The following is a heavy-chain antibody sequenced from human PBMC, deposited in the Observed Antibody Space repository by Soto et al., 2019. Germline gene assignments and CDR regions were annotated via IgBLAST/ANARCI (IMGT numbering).Heavy chain of an antibody. CDR3: ASYDSSGSNAFDI. D-gene: IGHD3-22*01. CDR2: IGGYKGNT. Sequence: ASVKVSCKASGYTFTSYGVSWVRQAPGQGLEWMGWIGGYKGNTNYAQKLQGRFTLTTDTSTSTAYMELRSLRFDDTAVYYCASYDSSGSNAFDIWGQGTMVTVSS. CDR1: GYTFTSYG. V-gene: IGHV1-18*01. J-gene: IGHJ3*02.